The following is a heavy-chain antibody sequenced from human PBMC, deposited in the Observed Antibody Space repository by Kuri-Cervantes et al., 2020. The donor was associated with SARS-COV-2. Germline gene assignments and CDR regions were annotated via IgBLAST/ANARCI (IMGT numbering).Heavy chain of an antibody. J-gene: IGHJ3*02. CDR1: GGSISSGDYY. V-gene: IGHV4-30-4*08. D-gene: IGHD3-10*01. CDR2: IYYSGST. Sequence: SETLSLTCAVSGGSISSGDYYWSWIRQPPGKGLEWIGYIYYSGSTYYNPSLKSRVTISVDTSKNQFSLKLSSVTAADTAVYYCARDRGFGVHGSGAFDIWGQGTMVTVSS. CDR3: ARDRGFGVHGSGAFDI.